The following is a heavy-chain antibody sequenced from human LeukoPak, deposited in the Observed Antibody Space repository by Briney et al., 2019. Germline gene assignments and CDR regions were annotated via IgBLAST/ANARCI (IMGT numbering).Heavy chain of an antibody. D-gene: IGHD3-22*01. Sequence: GGSLRLSCAASGFTFSNAWMSWVRQAPGKGLEWVSTISASGPYYADAVRGQFTISRDNSRNTLSLQMDSLRAEDTAVYYCAKDHESDGYPCLDHWGLGTLVTVSS. CDR3: AKDHESDGYPCLDH. V-gene: IGHV3-23*01. CDR1: GFTFSNAW. J-gene: IGHJ4*02. CDR2: ISASGP.